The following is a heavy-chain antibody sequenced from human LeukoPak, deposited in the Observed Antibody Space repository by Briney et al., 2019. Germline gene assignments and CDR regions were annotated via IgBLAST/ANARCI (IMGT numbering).Heavy chain of an antibody. CDR3: ARGPLTRYDYYYGMDV. J-gene: IGHJ6*02. CDR2: ISSSSSYI. D-gene: IGHD3-9*01. CDR1: GFTFSSYS. Sequence: PGGSLRLPCAASGFTFSSYSMNWVRQAPGKGLEWVSSISSSSSYIYYADSVKGRFTISRDNAKNSLYLQMNSLRAEDTAVYYCARGPLTRYDYYYGMDVWGLGTTVAVSS. V-gene: IGHV3-21*04.